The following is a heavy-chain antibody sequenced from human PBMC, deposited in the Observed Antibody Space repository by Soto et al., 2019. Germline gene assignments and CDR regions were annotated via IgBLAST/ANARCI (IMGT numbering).Heavy chain of an antibody. CDR2: IYYSGST. Sequence: PSETLSLTCAVSGGSISSGGYSWSWIRQPPGKGLEWIGYIYYSGSTYYNPSLKSRVTISVDTSKNQFSLKLSSVTAADTAVYYCAREVPGSGTNWFDPWGQGTLVTVSS. CDR1: GGSISSGGYS. V-gene: IGHV4-31*11. D-gene: IGHD3-10*01. J-gene: IGHJ5*02. CDR3: AREVPGSGTNWFDP.